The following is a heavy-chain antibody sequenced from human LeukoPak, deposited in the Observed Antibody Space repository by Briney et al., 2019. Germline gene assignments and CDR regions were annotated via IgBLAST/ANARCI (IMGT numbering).Heavy chain of an antibody. CDR1: GFTFSSYS. J-gene: IGHJ4*02. CDR2: ISSSSSTI. V-gene: IGHV3-48*01. CDR3: GRVLQWLGYDFDY. D-gene: IGHD6-19*01. Sequence: GGSLRLSCAASGFTFSSYSMNWVRQAPGKGLEWVSYISSSSSTIYYADSVKGRFTISRENDKNSLYLQMNNLRAEDTAVYYCGRVLQWLGYDFDYWGQGTLVTVSS.